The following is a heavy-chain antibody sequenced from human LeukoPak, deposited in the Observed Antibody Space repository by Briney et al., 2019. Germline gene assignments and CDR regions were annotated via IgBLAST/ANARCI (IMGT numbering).Heavy chain of an antibody. CDR1: GLSLSTSGLG. CDR2: IYWNDDK. V-gene: IGHV2-5*01. CDR3: AHFGAYYDSSGYINWFAP. D-gene: IGHD3-22*01. Sequence: SGPTLAKPTQTLTLTCTFFGLSLSTSGLGVGWIRQPPGKALEWLALIYWNDDKRYSPSLKSRLTITKDTSKNQVVLTMTTMDPVDTATYYCAHFGAYYDSSGYINWFAPWGQGTLVTVSS. J-gene: IGHJ5*02.